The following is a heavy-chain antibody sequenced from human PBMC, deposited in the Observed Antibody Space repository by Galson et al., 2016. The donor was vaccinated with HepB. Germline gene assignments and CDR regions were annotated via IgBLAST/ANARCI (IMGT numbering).Heavy chain of an antibody. CDR1: GGSVISDNYY. CDR2: IQYSGNT. CDR3: ARDQNGSYLAY. V-gene: IGHV4-61*01. Sequence: LSLTCTVSGGSVISDNYYWSWIRQPPGKGLEWIGFIQYSGNTNCNPSLGGRVTISIDTSKNQFSLKVNSVTAADTAVYYCARDQNGSYLAYWGLGALVAVSS. D-gene: IGHD1-26*01. J-gene: IGHJ4*02.